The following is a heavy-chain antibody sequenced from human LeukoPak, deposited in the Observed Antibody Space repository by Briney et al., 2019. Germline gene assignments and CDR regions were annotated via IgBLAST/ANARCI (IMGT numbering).Heavy chain of an antibody. J-gene: IGHJ5*02. CDR2: IYPGDSTT. CDR3: ASQITGDPNWFDP. Sequence: GESLKTSCKSSGSRFTSYSIGWVGQLPGKGREWMGIIYPGDSTTRYSPSVQGQVTISADKSISTAYLQCSSLKASDTAMYYGASQITGDPNWFDPWGQGTLVTVSS. CDR1: GSRFTSYS. D-gene: IGHD7-27*01. V-gene: IGHV5-51*01.